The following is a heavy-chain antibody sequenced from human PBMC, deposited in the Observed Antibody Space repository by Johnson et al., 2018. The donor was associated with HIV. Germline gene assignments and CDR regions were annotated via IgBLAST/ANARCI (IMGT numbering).Heavy chain of an antibody. V-gene: IGHV3-30*04. J-gene: IGHJ3*02. Sequence: QVQLVESGGGVVQPGRSLRLSCAASGFTFSRYAMHWVRQAPGKGLEWVALIWPDGSNKYYADSVKGRFTISRDNSKNSLFLQMNSLRAEDTAVYFCARESLLPAMTAFDIWGQGTMVTVSS. CDR2: IWPDGSNK. CDR3: ARESLLPAMTAFDI. CDR1: GFTFSRYA. D-gene: IGHD2-2*01.